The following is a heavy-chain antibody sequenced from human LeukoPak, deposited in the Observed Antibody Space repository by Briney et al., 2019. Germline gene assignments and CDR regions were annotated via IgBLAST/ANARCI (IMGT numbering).Heavy chain of an antibody. D-gene: IGHD6-13*01. V-gene: IGHV4-59*12. CDR3: ARDRQSSSCYPTYYFDY. CDR1: GGSISSYY. Sequence: SETLSLTCTVSGGSISSYYWSWIRQPPGKGLEWIGSIYYGGSTYYNPSLKSRVTISVDTSKNQFSLNLSSVTAADTAVYSCARDRQSSSCYPTYYFDYWGQGALVTVSS. CDR2: IYYGGST. J-gene: IGHJ4*02.